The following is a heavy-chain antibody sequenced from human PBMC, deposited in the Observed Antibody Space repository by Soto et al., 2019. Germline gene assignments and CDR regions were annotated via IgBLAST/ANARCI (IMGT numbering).Heavy chain of an antibody. CDR3: ARQWGLRPEDV. V-gene: IGHV3-48*01. CDR1: GFTFSSYS. J-gene: IGHJ6*03. CDR2: ISSSSSTI. Sequence: GGSLRLSCAASGFTFSSYSMNWVRQAPGKGLEWVSYISSSSSTIYYADSVKGRFTISRDNAKNSLYLQMNSLRAEDTAVYYCARQWGLRPEDVWGKGTTVNVSS. D-gene: IGHD1-26*01.